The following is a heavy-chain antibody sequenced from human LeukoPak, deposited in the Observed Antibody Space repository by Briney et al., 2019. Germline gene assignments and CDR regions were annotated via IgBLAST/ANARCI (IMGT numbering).Heavy chain of an antibody. CDR3: ARSLRRMYYDFWSGYLMDV. CDR1: GGSISSYY. J-gene: IGHJ6*03. V-gene: IGHV4-59*01. CDR2: IHYSGST. Sequence: NPSETLSLTCTVSGGSISSYYWSWIRQPPGKGLEWIGYIHYSGSTNYNPSLKSRVTISVDTSKNQFSLKLSSVTAAGTAVYYCARSLRRMYYDFWSGYLMDVWGKGTTVTISS. D-gene: IGHD3-3*01.